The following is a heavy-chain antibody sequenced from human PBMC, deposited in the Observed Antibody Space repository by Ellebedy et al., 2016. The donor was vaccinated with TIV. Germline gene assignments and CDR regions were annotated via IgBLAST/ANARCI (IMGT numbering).Heavy chain of an antibody. CDR2: IYYSGTT. CDR3: ARGGASSKYFDY. CDR1: SGSITGSY. Sequence: MPSETLSLTCTVSSGSITGSYWSWIRQPPGKGLEWNGFIYYSGTTNYNPSLKSRVAISVDTSKNQFSLKLSSVTDADTAVYYCARGGASSKYFDYWGQGTLVTVSS. V-gene: IGHV4-59*01. J-gene: IGHJ4*02.